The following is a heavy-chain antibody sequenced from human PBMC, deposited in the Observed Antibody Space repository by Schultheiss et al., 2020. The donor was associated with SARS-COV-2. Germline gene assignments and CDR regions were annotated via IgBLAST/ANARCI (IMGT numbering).Heavy chain of an antibody. D-gene: IGHD6-19*01. CDR3: AKDRAFWQWLLDY. CDR2: ISGSGGST. V-gene: IGHV3-23*01. J-gene: IGHJ4*02. Sequence: GGSLRLSCAASGFTFSSYAMSWVRQAPGKGLEWVSTISGSGGSTYYADSVKGRFTISRDNSKNTLYLQMNSLRAEDTAVYYCAKDRAFWQWLLDYWGQGTLVTVSS. CDR1: GFTFSSYA.